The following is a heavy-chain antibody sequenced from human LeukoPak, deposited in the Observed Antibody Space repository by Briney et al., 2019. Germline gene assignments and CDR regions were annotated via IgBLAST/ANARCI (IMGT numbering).Heavy chain of an antibody. J-gene: IGHJ3*02. CDR2: ISSSGSTI. D-gene: IGHD3-22*01. CDR1: GFTFSGYS. Sequence: GGALGLSCAAPGFTFSGYSMSWIRPAPREGVGGGFFISSSGSTIYYADSVKGRFTISRDNAKNSLYLQMNSLRAEDTAVYYCARPHYYDTQDAFDIWGQGTMVTVSS. V-gene: IGHV3-11*01. CDR3: ARPHYYDTQDAFDI.